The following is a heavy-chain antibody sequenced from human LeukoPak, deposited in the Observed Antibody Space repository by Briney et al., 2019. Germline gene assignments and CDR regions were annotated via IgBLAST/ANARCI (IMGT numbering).Heavy chain of an antibody. CDR1: GFTFSSYG. CDR3: ARDAKWFGEPHAFDI. V-gene: IGHV3-66*01. CDR2: IYSGGST. J-gene: IGHJ3*02. Sequence: PGGSLRLSCAASGFTFSSYGMHWVRQAPGKGLEWVSVIYSGGSTYYADSVKGRFTISRDNSKNTLYLQMNSLRAEDTAVYYCARDAKWFGEPHAFDIWGQGTMVTVSS. D-gene: IGHD3-10*01.